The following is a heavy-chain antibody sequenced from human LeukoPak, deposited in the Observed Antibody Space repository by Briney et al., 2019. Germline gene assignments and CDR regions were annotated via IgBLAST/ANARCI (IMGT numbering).Heavy chain of an antibody. J-gene: IGHJ4*02. CDR1: GFTFDDYA. CDR3: AKTRYYADALDY. D-gene: IGHD3-16*01. Sequence: RTGGSLRLSCAASGFTFDDYAMHWVRQAPGKGLEWVSGISWNSGSIGYADSVKGRFTISRDNAKNSLYLQMNSLRAEDTALYYCAKTRYYADALDYWGQGTLVTVSS. CDR2: ISWNSGSI. V-gene: IGHV3-9*01.